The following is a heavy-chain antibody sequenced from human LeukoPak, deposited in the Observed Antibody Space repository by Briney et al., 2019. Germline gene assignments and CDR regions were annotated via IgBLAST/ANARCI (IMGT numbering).Heavy chain of an antibody. D-gene: IGHD6-19*01. Sequence: SVKVSCKASGGTFSSYAISWVRQAPGQGLEWMGGIIPIFGTANYAQKFQGRVTITADKSTSTAYMELSSLRSEDAAVYYCARRYSSGWYVFDYWGQGTLVTVSS. V-gene: IGHV1-69*06. CDR1: GGTFSSYA. CDR2: IIPIFGTA. J-gene: IGHJ4*02. CDR3: ARRYSSGWYVFDY.